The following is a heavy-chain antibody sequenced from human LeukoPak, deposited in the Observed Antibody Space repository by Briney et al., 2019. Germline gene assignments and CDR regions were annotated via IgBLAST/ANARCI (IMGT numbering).Heavy chain of an antibody. V-gene: IGHV3-30*04. CDR3: VREGGSDWYSGWFDP. J-gene: IGHJ5*02. Sequence: GRSLRLSCAASGFTFSSYVMHWVRQAPGKGLEWVAIISYDGSNEYYADSVKGRFTISRDNSKNTLYLQMNSLRAADTAVYYCVREGGSDWYSGWFDPWGQGTLVTVSS. D-gene: IGHD6-19*01. CDR2: ISYDGSNE. CDR1: GFTFSSYV.